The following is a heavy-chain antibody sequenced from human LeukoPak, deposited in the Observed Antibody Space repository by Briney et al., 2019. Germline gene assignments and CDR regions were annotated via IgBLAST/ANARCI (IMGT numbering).Heavy chain of an antibody. CDR2: INTNTGNP. CDR3: ARDRLPRFPWRGIQSLDNAFDI. Sequence: ASVKVSCKASGYTFTSYAMNWVRQAPGQGLEWMGWINTNTGNPTYAQGFTGRFVFSLDTSVSTAYLQISSLKAEDTAVYYCARDRLPRFPWRGIQSLDNAFDIWGQGTMVTVSS. J-gene: IGHJ3*02. V-gene: IGHV7-4-1*02. D-gene: IGHD2-2*03. CDR1: GYTFTSYA.